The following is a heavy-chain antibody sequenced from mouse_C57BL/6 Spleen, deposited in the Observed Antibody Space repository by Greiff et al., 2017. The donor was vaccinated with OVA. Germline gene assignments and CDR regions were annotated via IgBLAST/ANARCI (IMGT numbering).Heavy chain of an antibody. D-gene: IGHD1-1*01. CDR3: ARYDSRGGYAMDY. V-gene: IGHV14-3*01. J-gene: IGHJ4*01. Sequence: VTLKESVAELVRPGASVKLSCTASGFNIKNTYMHWVKQRPEQGLEWIGRIDPANGNTKYAPKFQGKATITADTSSNTAYLQLSSLTSEDTAIYYCARYDSRGGYAMDYWGQGTSVTVSS. CDR1: GFNIKNTY. CDR2: IDPANGNT.